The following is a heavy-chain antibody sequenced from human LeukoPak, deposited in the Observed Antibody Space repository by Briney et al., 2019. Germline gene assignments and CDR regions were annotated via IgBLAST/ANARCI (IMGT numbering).Heavy chain of an antibody. J-gene: IGHJ4*02. CDR2: INHSGST. CDR1: GGTFSGYY. V-gene: IGHV4-34*01. CDR3: ARGVTMIVLAYFDY. Sequence: KPSETLSLTCAVYGGTFSGYYWSWIRQPPGKGLEWIGEINHSGSTNHNPSLKSRVTISVDTSKNQFSLKLSSVTAADTAVYYCARGVTMIVLAYFDYWGQGTLVTVSS. D-gene: IGHD3-22*01.